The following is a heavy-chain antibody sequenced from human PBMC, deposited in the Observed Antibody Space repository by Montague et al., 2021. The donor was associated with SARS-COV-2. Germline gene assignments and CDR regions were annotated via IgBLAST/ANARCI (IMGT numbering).Heavy chain of an antibody. CDR3: ERALRRVVIKHFDY. CDR2: IYYSGST. Sequence: TLSLTCTVSGGSISSGGYYWSWIRQPPGKGLEWIGYIYYSGSTYYNPSLKSRVTISVDTSKNQFSLKLSSVTAADTAVYYCERALRRVVIKHFDYWGQGTLVTVSS. CDR1: GGSISSGGYY. D-gene: IGHD3-3*01. J-gene: IGHJ4*02. V-gene: IGHV4-31*03.